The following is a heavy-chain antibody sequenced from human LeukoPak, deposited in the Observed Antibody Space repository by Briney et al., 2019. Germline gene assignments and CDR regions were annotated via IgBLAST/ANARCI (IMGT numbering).Heavy chain of an antibody. CDR2: INWSGGRK. D-gene: IGHD1/OR15-1a*01. CDR3: ARDLTRSDN. Sequence: PGGSLRLSCAASGFMFDDYGMSWVRQAPGKGLEWVSGINWSGGRKGYGDSLKGRFNISRDNAKNTLYLQMNSLRAEDTALYYCARDLTRSDNWGQGTLVTVSS. V-gene: IGHV3-20*04. J-gene: IGHJ4*02. CDR1: GFMFDDYG.